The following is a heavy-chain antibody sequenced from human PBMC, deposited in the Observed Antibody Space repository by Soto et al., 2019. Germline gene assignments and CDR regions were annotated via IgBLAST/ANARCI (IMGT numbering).Heavy chain of an antibody. CDR1: GGSVNNYY. CDR2: IFYLGNT. CDR3: ARAPYSSSWYDWFDP. D-gene: IGHD6-13*01. V-gene: IGHV4-59*02. J-gene: IGHJ5*02. Sequence: PSETLSLTCTVSGGSVNNYYWSWIRQPPGKGLEWVGYIFYLGNTIYNPSLKSRVAISVDTSKNQFSLKLNSVTAADTAVYYCARAPYSSSWYDWFDPWGQGTLVTVSS.